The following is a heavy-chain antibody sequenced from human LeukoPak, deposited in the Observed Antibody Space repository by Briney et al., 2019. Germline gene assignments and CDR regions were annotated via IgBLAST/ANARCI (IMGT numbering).Heavy chain of an antibody. D-gene: IGHD5-18*01. CDR1: GFTVSNYW. CDR3: AGRPTGYSSGYIH. V-gene: IGHV3-23*01. Sequence: GGSLRLSCAASGFTVSNYWLSWVRQAPEKGLDWVSVISGSAHKIRYADSVKGRFTISRDNSENIVYLQMNNLRVEDTAVYYCAGRPTGYSSGYIHWGQGTLVTVSS. CDR2: ISGSAHKI. J-gene: IGHJ4*02.